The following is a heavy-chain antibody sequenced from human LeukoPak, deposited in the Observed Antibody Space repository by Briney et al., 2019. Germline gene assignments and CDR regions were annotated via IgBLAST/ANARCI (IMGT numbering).Heavy chain of an antibody. V-gene: IGHV4-59*01. J-gene: IGHJ3*02. Sequence: SETLSLTCTVSGGSISSYYWSWIRQPPGKGLEWIGYIYYSGSTNYNPSLKSRVTISVDTSKNQFSLKLSSVTAADTAVYYCARRRPGSSSLDAFDIWGQGTMVTVSS. CDR1: GGSISSYY. CDR2: IYYSGST. D-gene: IGHD6-6*01. CDR3: ARRRPGSSSLDAFDI.